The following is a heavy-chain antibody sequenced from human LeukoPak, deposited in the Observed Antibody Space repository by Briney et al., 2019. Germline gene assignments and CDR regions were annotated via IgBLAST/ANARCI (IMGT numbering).Heavy chain of an antibody. Sequence: PGGSLRLSCAASGFTFASFAMGWVRQAPGKGLEWVSTISGSSGDTFYADSVKGRFTISRDNSQNMLYLQMNSLRAEDAAVYYCAKGVYEYVWGSFDYWGQGTLVTVSS. CDR1: GFTFASFA. D-gene: IGHD3-16*01. CDR2: ISGSSGDT. CDR3: AKGVYEYVWGSFDY. V-gene: IGHV3-23*01. J-gene: IGHJ4*02.